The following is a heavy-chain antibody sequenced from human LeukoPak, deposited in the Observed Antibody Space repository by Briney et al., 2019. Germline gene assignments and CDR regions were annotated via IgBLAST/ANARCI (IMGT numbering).Heavy chain of an antibody. D-gene: IGHD3-3*01. CDR3: AKGYDSWSGYYT. V-gene: IGHV3-23*01. CDR1: GFTVSSNY. Sequence: GGSLRLSCAASGFTVSSNYMSWVRPAPGKGLEWVSAISGSGGSTYYADSVKGRFTISRDNSKNTLYLQMNSLRAEDTAVYYCAKGYDSWSGYYTWGQGTLVTVSS. CDR2: ISGSGGST. J-gene: IGHJ5*02.